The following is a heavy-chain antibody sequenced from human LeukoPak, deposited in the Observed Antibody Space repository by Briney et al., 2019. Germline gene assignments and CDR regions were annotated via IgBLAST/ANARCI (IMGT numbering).Heavy chain of an antibody. CDR1: GGSISSGGYY. CDR3: ARTQRTGWELLGYMDV. J-gene: IGHJ6*03. V-gene: IGHV4-30-2*01. CDR2: IYHSGST. Sequence: PSETLSLTCTVSGGSISSGGYYWSWIRQPPGKGLEWIGYIYHSGSTYYNPSLKSRVTISVDRSKNQFSLKLSSVTAADTAVYYCARTQRTGWELLGYMDVWGKGTTVTVSS. D-gene: IGHD1-26*01.